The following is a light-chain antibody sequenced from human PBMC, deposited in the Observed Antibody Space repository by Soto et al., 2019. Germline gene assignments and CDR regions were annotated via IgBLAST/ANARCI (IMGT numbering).Light chain of an antibody. J-gene: IGLJ3*02. CDR2: EVS. CDR3: ASYTATTTRV. Sequence: QSALTQPASVSGSPGQSITISFTGTSSDVGGYNYVSWYQHHPLNAPKLMIYEVSNRPSGVSYRFSGSKSGNTASLTISGLQAEDEADYYCASYTATTTRVFGGGTKLTV. V-gene: IGLV2-14*01. CDR1: SSDVGGYNY.